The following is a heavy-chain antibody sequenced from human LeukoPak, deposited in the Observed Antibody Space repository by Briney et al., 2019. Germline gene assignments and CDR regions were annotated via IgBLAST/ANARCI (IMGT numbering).Heavy chain of an antibody. Sequence: GGSLRLSCAASGFTFSDYYMSWIRQAPGKGLEWVSYISSSGSTIYYADSVKGRFTISRDNAKNSLYLQMNSLRAEDTAVYYCASDIVVVPAADYWGQGTLVTVSS. J-gene: IGHJ4*02. CDR2: ISSSGSTI. CDR1: GFTFSDYY. V-gene: IGHV3-11*04. CDR3: ASDIVVVPAADY. D-gene: IGHD2-2*01.